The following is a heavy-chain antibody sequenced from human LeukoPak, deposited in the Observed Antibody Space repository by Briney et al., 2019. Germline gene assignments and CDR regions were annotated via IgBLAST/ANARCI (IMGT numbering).Heavy chain of an antibody. Sequence: PGGSLRLSCAASGFIFRNHGMHWVRQAQGKGVEWVTFIWYDGSYKYYAVSVRGRFTISRDNSKNTVNLQMNSLRTEDTALYYCAKDLSSGWSFDYWGQGTLVTVSS. J-gene: IGHJ4*02. D-gene: IGHD6-19*01. CDR2: IWYDGSYK. CDR1: GFIFRNHG. V-gene: IGHV3-30*02. CDR3: AKDLSSGWSFDY.